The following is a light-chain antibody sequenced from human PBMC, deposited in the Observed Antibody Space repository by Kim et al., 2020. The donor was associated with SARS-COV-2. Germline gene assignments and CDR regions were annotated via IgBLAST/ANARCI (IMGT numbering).Light chain of an antibody. CDR2: GNS. CDR1: SSNSGAGYD. J-gene: IGLJ1*01. CDR3: QSYDSSLSGYV. Sequence: QRVTLSCTGSSSNSGAGYDVHGYQQLPGTAPKLLIYGNSNRPSGVPDRFSGSKSGTSASLAITGLQAEDEADYYCQSYDSSLSGYVFGTGTKVTVL. V-gene: IGLV1-40*01.